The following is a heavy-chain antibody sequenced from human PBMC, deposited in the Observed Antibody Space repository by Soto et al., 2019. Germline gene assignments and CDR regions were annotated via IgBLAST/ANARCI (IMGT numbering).Heavy chain of an antibody. Sequence: PGGSLRLSCAASGFTFSSYGMHWVRQAPGKGLEWVAVIWYDGSNKYYADSVKGRFTISRDNSKNTLYLQMNSLRAEDTAVYYCARAYYGQNWFDPWGQGTLVTVS. D-gene: IGHD3-10*01. J-gene: IGHJ5*02. CDR1: GFTFSSYG. V-gene: IGHV3-33*01. CDR2: IWYDGSNK. CDR3: ARAYYGQNWFDP.